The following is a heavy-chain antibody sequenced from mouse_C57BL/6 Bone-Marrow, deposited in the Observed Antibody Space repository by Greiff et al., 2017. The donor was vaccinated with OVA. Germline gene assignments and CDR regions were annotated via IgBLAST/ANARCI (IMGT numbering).Heavy chain of an antibody. CDR2: IHPSDSDT. CDR3: AMGTYSNYEGY. V-gene: IGHV1-74*01. Sequence: VKLQQPGAELVKPGASVKVSCKASGYTFTSYWMHWVKQRPGQGLEWIGRIHPSDSDTNYNQKFKGKATLTVDKSSSPAYMQLSSLTSEDAAVYYCAMGTYSNYEGYWGQGTTLTVSS. J-gene: IGHJ2*01. CDR1: GYTFTSYW. D-gene: IGHD2-5*01.